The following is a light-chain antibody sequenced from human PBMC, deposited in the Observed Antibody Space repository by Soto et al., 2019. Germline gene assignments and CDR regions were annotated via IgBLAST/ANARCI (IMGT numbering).Light chain of an antibody. J-gene: IGLJ3*02. CDR1: SSDVGGYNY. V-gene: IGLV2-8*01. CDR3: SSYADTAWV. Sequence: QSALTQPPSASGSPGQSGTISCTGTSSDVGGYNYVSWYQQHPGKAPKLIIYEVTKRPSGVPDRFSGSKSGNTASLTVSGLQAEDEADYHCSSYADTAWVLGGGTQLTVL. CDR2: EVT.